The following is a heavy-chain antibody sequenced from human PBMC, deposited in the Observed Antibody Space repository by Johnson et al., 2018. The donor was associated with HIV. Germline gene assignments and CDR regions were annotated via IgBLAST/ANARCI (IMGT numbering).Heavy chain of an antibody. D-gene: IGHD6-19*01. CDR1: GFIFSNAW. V-gene: IGHV3-15*01. CDR2: IKSKTDGGTT. Sequence: VQLVESGGGLVKPGGSLRLSCAASGFIFSNAWMRWVRQAPGKGLEWVGRIKSKTDGGTTDYAAPVKGRFTISRDNSKNTLYLQMNSLKIEDTAVYYCARGGYRSGWFHDAFDIWGQGTMVTVSS. J-gene: IGHJ3*02. CDR3: ARGGYRSGWFHDAFDI.